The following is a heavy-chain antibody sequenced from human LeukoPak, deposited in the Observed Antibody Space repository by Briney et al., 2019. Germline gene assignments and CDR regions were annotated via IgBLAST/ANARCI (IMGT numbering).Heavy chain of an antibody. V-gene: IGHV3-30*18. Sequence: PGGSLRPSCAASGFTFSSYGMHWVRQAPGKGLEWVAVISYDGSDKYYADSVKGRFTISRDNSKNTLYLQMNSLRAEDTAVYYCAKDARKWELLLDYWGQGTLVTVSS. J-gene: IGHJ4*02. CDR1: GFTFSSYG. CDR3: AKDARKWELLLDY. CDR2: ISYDGSDK. D-gene: IGHD1-26*01.